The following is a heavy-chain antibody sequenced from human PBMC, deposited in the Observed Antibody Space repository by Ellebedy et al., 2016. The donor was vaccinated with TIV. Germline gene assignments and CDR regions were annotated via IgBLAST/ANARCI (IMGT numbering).Heavy chain of an antibody. V-gene: IGHV3-74*01. D-gene: IGHD2-21*02. CDR2: INRDGSTT. CDR3: AKMVTSNTWDPTF. CDR1: GFTFSDYW. J-gene: IGHJ4*02. Sequence: GESLKISCAASGFTFSDYWMNWVRQAPGKGLVGVARINRDGSTTTYADSVKGRFTISRDNAKNTLYLQMDSLRAEDTAMYYCAKMVTSNTWDPTFWGQGTLVTVSS.